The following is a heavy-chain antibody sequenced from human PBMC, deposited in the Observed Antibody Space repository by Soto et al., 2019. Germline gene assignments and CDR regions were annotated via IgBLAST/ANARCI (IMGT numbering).Heavy chain of an antibody. CDR3: ARDGRAASGMHX. CDR1: GGSISSHY. D-gene: IGHD1-26*01. CDR2: IDYRGST. J-gene: IGHJ6*02. Sequence: SETLSLTCTVSGGSISSHYWSWVRQAPGKGLEWIWHIDYRGSTSYNPSLRSRSTISVDTSNNQFSLKLNSVTTADTAVYYCARDGRAASGMHXWGQVTKVTVS. V-gene: IGHV4-59*11.